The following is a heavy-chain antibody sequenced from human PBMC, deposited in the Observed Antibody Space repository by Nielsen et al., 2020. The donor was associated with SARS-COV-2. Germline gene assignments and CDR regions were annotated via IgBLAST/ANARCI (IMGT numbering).Heavy chain of an antibody. J-gene: IGHJ4*02. CDR1: GFTFSSYA. V-gene: IGHV3-23*01. D-gene: IGHD3-16*02. CDR3: AKSRPREITFGGVIAPSFDY. CDR2: ISGSGGST. Sequence: GESLKISCAASGFTFSSYAMSWVRQAPGKGLEWVSAISGSGGSTYYADSVKGRFTISRDNSKNTLYLQMNSLRAEDTAVYYCAKSRPREITFGGVIAPSFDYWGQGTLVTVSS.